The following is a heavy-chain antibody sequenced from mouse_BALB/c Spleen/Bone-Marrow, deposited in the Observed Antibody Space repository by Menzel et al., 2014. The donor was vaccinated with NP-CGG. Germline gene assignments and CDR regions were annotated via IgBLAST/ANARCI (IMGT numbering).Heavy chain of an antibody. J-gene: IGHJ2*01. CDR1: GFSLTSYG. CDR2: IWSGGST. CDR3: VRKGRTGYFDY. Sequence: VKLMESGPGLVQPSQSLSITCTVSGFSLTSYGVHWVRQSSGKGLEWLGVIWSGGSTDYNAAFISRLSISKDNSKSQVFFKMNSLQADDTAIYYCVRKGRTGYFDYWGQGTTLTVSS. D-gene: IGHD4-1*01. V-gene: IGHV2-2-2*01.